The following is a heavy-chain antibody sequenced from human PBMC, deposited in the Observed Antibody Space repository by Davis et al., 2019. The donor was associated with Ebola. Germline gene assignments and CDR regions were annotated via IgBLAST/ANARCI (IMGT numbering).Heavy chain of an antibody. CDR3: AGARGRWDVGGYLLGH. CDR2: INPNDGRT. CDR1: GYTFTNYY. Sequence: SVKVSCKASGYTFTNYYMHWVRQAPGQGLEWMGMINPNDGRTIYAQKFQGRVTVTRDTSPTTVYMDLSSLRSEDTAVYFCAGARGRWDVGGYLLGHWGQGTLVTVSS. J-gene: IGHJ4*02. D-gene: IGHD1-26*01. V-gene: IGHV1-46*01.